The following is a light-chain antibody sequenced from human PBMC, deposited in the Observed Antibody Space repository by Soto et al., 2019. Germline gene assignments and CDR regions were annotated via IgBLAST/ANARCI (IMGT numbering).Light chain of an antibody. CDR1: NSDVGSYSY. Sequence: QSALTQPPSVSGSPGQSITISCTGTNSDVGSYSYVSWYQQHPGKAPKLMIYDVSNRPSGVSNRFSGSKSGNTASLTISGLQAEDEADYYCCSYTSSSTLVFGTGTKVTVL. J-gene: IGLJ1*01. CDR2: DVS. CDR3: CSYTSSSTLV. V-gene: IGLV2-14*03.